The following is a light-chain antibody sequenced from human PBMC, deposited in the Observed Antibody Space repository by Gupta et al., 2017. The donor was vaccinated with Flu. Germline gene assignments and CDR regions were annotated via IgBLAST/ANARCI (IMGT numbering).Light chain of an antibody. CDR3: QKYGADPNT. V-gene: IGKV1-27*01. J-gene: IGKJ4*01. Sequence: DIQMTRSPSSLSASVGDRVTITCRASQGIGKYLDWYQQKPGKVPHLLIYEASALQSGVPSRFSGSGSGTDFTLTISSLQPEDVATYYCQKYGADPNTFGRGTKLEIK. CDR2: EAS. CDR1: QGIGKY.